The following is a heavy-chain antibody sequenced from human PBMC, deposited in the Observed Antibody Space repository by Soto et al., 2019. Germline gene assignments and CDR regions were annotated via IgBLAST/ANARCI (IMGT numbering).Heavy chain of an antibody. CDR2: MAYDGSNE. CDR1: GFTFSNYA. V-gene: IGHV3-30*18. CDR3: AKDGRHNFDY. Sequence: QVQLVESGGGVVQPGRSLRLSCAASGFTFSNYAMHWVRQDPGKGLGWVALMAYDGSNEYYADSVKGRFTISRDNSKNTLYLQMNSLRAEDTAVYYCAKDGRHNFDYWGQGTLVTVSS. J-gene: IGHJ4*02.